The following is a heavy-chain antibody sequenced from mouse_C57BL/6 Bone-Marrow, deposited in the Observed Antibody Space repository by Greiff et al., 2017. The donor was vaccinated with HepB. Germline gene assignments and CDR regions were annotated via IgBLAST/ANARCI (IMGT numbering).Heavy chain of an antibody. V-gene: IGHV1-80*01. CDR1: GYAFSSYW. D-gene: IGHD1-1*01. J-gene: IGHJ3*01. Sequence: VQLVESGAELVKPGASVKISCKASGYAFSSYWMNWVKQRPGKGLEWIGQIYPGDGDTNYNGKFKGKATLTADKSSSTAYMQLSSLTSEDSAVYFCARSRGYYYGSSPWFAYWGQGTLVTVSA. CDR3: ARSRGYYYGSSPWFAY. CDR2: IYPGDGDT.